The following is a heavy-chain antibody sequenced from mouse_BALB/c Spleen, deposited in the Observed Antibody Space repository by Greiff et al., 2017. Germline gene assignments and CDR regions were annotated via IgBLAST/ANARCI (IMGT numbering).Heavy chain of an antibody. Sequence: EVKLVESGPGLVKPSQSLSLTCSVTGYSITSGYYWNWIRQFPGNKLEWMGYISYDGSNNYNPSLKNRISITRDTSKNQFFLKLNSVTTEDTATYYCARGRSSYAMDYWGQGTSVTVSS. V-gene: IGHV3-6*02. D-gene: IGHD1-1*01. CDR2: ISYDGSN. J-gene: IGHJ4*01. CDR1: GYSITSGYY. CDR3: ARGRSSYAMDY.